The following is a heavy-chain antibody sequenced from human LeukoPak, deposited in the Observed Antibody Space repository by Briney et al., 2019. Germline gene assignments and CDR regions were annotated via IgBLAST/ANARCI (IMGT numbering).Heavy chain of an antibody. CDR1: GGSISSGSYY. CDR3: ARQFAPMALYHFDY. Sequence: PSQTLSLTCTVSGGSISSGSYYWSWIRQPAGKGLEWIGRIYTSGSTNYNPSLKSRVTISVDTSKNQFSLKLSSVTAADTAVYYCARQFAPMALYHFDYWGRGSLVTVSS. CDR2: IYTSGST. J-gene: IGHJ4*02. D-gene: IGHD3-10*01. V-gene: IGHV4-61*02.